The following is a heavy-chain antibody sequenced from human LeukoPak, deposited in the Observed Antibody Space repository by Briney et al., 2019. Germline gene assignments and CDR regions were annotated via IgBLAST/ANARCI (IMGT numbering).Heavy chain of an antibody. CDR1: GFTFRNLW. J-gene: IGHJ5*02. Sequence: GGSLRLSCAASGFTFRNLWMSWVRQAPGKGLEWVGRIKSKTDGGTTQYAAHVKDRFTISRDDSKSMLYLQMTSLKTEDTAVYYCTGEPNWFDPWGQGTLVTVSS. CDR2: IKSKTDGGTT. V-gene: IGHV3-15*01. D-gene: IGHD3-16*01. CDR3: TGEPNWFDP.